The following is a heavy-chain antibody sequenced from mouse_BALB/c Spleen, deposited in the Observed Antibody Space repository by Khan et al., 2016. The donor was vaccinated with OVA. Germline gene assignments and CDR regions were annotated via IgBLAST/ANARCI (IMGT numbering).Heavy chain of an antibody. Sequence: VQLKESGGGLVQPGGSRKLSCAASGFTFNSYGMHWVRQAPEKGLEWVAYISGDSNTIYYTDTVKGRFTISRDNPKNTLFLQMTSLMSEDTAMYYCARSYFYGYYFDYWGPGTTLTVS. CDR1: GFTFNSYG. D-gene: IGHD1-1*01. V-gene: IGHV5-17*02. CDR2: ISGDSNTI. CDR3: ARSYFYGYYFDY. J-gene: IGHJ2*01.